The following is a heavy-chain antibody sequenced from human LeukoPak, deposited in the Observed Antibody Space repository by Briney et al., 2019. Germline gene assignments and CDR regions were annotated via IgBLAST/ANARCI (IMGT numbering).Heavy chain of an antibody. J-gene: IGHJ4*02. D-gene: IGHD2-15*01. Sequence: SETLSLTCAVYGGSFSGYYWSWIRQPPGKGLEWIGEINHSGSTNYNPSLKSRVTISVDTSKNQFSLKLSSVTAADTAVYYCARGLAACSGGSCYXXXLDYWGQGTLVTVSS. V-gene: IGHV4-34*01. CDR3: ARGLAACSGGSCYXXXLDY. CDR2: INHSGST. CDR1: GGSFSGYY.